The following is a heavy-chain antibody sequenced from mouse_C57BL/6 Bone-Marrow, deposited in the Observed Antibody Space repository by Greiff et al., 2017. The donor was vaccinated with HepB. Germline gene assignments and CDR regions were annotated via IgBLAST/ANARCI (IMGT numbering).Heavy chain of an antibody. V-gene: IGHV5-6*01. CDR3: ARRGTVVGFDY. D-gene: IGHD1-1*01. CDR2: ISSGGSYT. J-gene: IGHJ2*01. Sequence: EVHLVESGGDLVKPGGSLKLSCAASGFTFSSYGMSWVRQTPDKRLEWVATISSGGSYTYYPDSVKGRFTISRDNAKNTLYLQMSSLKSEDTAMYYCARRGTVVGFDYWGQGTTLTVSS. CDR1: GFTFSSYG.